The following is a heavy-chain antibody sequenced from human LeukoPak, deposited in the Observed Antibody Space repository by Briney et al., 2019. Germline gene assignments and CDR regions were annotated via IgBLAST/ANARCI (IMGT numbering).Heavy chain of an antibody. Sequence: SETLSLTCTVSGVSISSSNSYWGWIRQPPGKGLEWIGNIYYSGSTYYNPSLKSRVTISVDTSKNQFSLKLSSVTAADTAVYYCARHVSGALSWYYGSESVDYWGQGTLVTVSS. V-gene: IGHV4-39*01. CDR3: ARHVSGALSWYYGSESVDY. CDR2: IYYSGST. CDR1: GVSISSSNSY. J-gene: IGHJ4*02. D-gene: IGHD3-10*01.